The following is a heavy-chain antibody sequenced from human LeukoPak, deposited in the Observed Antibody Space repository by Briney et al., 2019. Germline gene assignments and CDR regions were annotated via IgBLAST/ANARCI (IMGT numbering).Heavy chain of an antibody. Sequence: ASVKVSCKASGYTFTSYGISWVRQAPAQGLEWMGWISAYNGNTNYAQKLQGRVTMTTDTSTSTAYMELRSLRSDDTAVYYCARGRRVGYYGSGSYYYDMDVWGQGTTVTVSS. J-gene: IGHJ6*02. CDR3: ARGRRVGYYGSGSYYYDMDV. D-gene: IGHD3-10*01. CDR2: ISAYNGNT. CDR1: GYTFTSYG. V-gene: IGHV1-18*01.